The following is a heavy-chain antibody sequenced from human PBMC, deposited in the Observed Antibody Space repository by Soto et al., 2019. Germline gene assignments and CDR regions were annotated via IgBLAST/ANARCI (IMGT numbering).Heavy chain of an antibody. V-gene: IGHV3-7*01. D-gene: IGHD3-10*01. J-gene: IGHJ4*02. CDR3: ARGILNYYGSGSRRGKGSVDF. CDR1: GFTFSTYW. CDR2: IKDDGSET. Sequence: EVQLVESGGDLVQPGGSLRLSCAASGFTFSTYWMSWVRQAPRKGLEWVANIKDDGSETYYVDSVKGRFTISRDNAKNSVYLHLNILRAGDTAVYYCARGILNYYGSGSRRGKGSVDFWGQGTLVTVSS.